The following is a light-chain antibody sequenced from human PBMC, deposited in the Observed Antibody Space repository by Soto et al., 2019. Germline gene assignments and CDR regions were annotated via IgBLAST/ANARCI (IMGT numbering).Light chain of an antibody. CDR2: GAS. Sequence: EIVLTQSPGTLSLSPGERATLSCRASQSVSSSYLAWYQQKPGQAPRLLIYGASSRATGIPDRFSGSGSGTDFPLTISRLEPEDFAMYSCQQYGSSPRTFGQGTKVEIK. J-gene: IGKJ1*01. CDR3: QQYGSSPRT. CDR1: QSVSSSY. V-gene: IGKV3-20*01.